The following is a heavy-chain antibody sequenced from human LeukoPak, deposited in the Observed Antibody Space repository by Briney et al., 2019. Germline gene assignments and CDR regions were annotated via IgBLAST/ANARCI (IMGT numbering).Heavy chain of an antibody. CDR1: GFTVSSNY. J-gene: IGHJ4*02. CDR2: IYSGGST. D-gene: IGHD6-13*01. V-gene: IGHV3-53*05. Sequence: PGGSLRLSCAASGFTVSSNYMSWVRQAPGKGLEWVSVIYSGGSTYYADSVKGRFTISRDNSKNTLYLQMNSLRAEDTAVYYCAKAAAGSVDDYWGQGTLVTVSS. CDR3: AKAAAGSVDDY.